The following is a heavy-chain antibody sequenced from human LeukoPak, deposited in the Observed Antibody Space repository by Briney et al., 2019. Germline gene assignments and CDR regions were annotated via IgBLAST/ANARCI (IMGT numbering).Heavy chain of an antibody. V-gene: IGHV3-23*01. CDR1: GGSISSYY. CDR2: ISGSGGST. D-gene: IGHD3-16*01. J-gene: IGHJ6*02. Sequence: PSETLSLTCTVSGGSISSYYWSWIRQPPGKGLEWVSAISGSGGSTYYADSVKGRFTISRDNSKNTLYLQMNSLRAEDTTVYYCAKGGLYYYYGMDVWGQGTTVTVSS. CDR3: AKGGLYYYYGMDV.